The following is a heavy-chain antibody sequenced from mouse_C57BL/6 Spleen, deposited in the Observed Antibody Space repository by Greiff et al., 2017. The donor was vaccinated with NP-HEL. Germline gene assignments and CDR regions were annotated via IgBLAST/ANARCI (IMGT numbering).Heavy chain of an antibody. J-gene: IGHJ4*01. Sequence: DVMLVESGGGLVKPGGSLKLSCAASGFTFSDYGMHWVRQAPEKGLEWVAYISSGSSTIYYADTVKGRFTISRAHAKNTLCLQMTSLRSEDTAMYYCARRDYDDDYAMDYWGQGTSVTVSS. V-gene: IGHV5-17*01. CDR3: ARRDYDDDYAMDY. CDR1: GFTFSDYG. D-gene: IGHD2-4*01. CDR2: ISSGSSTI.